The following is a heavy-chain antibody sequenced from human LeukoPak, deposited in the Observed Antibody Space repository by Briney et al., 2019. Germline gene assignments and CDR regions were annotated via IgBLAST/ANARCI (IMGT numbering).Heavy chain of an antibody. CDR2: ISYDESNE. CDR1: GFTFSSYG. V-gene: IGHV3-30*18. D-gene: IGHD4-17*01. CDR3: AKVQDYGNYYYGMDV. J-gene: IGHJ6*04. Sequence: GGSLRLSCAASGFTFSSYGMHWVRQAPGKGLEWVAVISYDESNEYYADSVKGRFTISRDNSNNTLYLQVNSLRAEDTAVYYCAKVQDYGNYYYGMDVWGKGATVTVSS.